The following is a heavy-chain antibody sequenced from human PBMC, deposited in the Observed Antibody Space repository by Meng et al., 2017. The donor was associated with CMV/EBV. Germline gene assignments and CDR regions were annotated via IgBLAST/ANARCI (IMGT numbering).Heavy chain of an antibody. J-gene: IGHJ3*02. CDR3: ARVGSYSPRASGYAFDI. Sequence: GGSLRLSCAASGFTFSSYSMNWVRQAPGKGLEWVSSISSSSSYIYYADSVKGRFTISRDNAKNSLYLQMNSLRAEDTAMYYCARVGSYSPRASGYAFDIWGQGTMVTVSS. D-gene: IGHD1-26*01. V-gene: IGHV3-21*01. CDR2: ISSSSSYI. CDR1: GFTFSSYS.